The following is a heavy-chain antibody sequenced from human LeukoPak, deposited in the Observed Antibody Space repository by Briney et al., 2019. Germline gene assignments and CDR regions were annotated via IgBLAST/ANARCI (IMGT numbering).Heavy chain of an antibody. V-gene: IGHV4-30-2*02. CDR3: ASYSYYYDSSGYFDY. J-gene: IGHJ4*02. Sequence: SQTLSLTCAVSGGSISSGGYSWSWIRQPPGKGLEWIGYIYHSGSTYYNPSLKSRVTISVDRSKNQFSLKLSSVTAADTAVYYCASYSYYYDSSGYFDYWGQGTLVTVSS. CDR2: IYHSGST. CDR1: GGSISSGGYS. D-gene: IGHD3-22*01.